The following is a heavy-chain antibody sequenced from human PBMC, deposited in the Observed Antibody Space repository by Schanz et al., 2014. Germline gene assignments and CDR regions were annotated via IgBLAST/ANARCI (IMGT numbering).Heavy chain of an antibody. CDR1: GYTFTGHH. D-gene: IGHD6-13*01. J-gene: IGHJ4*02. CDR2: INPNSGDR. CDR3: ARDGIGADKR. V-gene: IGHV1-2*02. Sequence: QVQLVQSGAEVKKPGASVKVSCKASGYTFTGHHMHWVRQAPGQGLEWMGWINPNSGDRNYAQKFQGRVTMTRDTSISTAYMEMTRLTSDDTAVYYCARDGIGADKRWGQGTLVTVSS.